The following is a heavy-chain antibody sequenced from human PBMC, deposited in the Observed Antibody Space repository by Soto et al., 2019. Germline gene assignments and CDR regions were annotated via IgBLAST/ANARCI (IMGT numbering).Heavy chain of an antibody. CDR1: SGPDRSHN. J-gene: IGHJ6*01. V-gene: IGHV4-59*08. CDR3: VRQGIDYLHGRVDV. CDR2: VYYTGHT. Sequence: QVQLQQSGPRLVKPSETLSLTCTVSSGPDRSHNWGWIRQPPGRGLEWIGYVYYTGHTAYNPSLRGRVTISADTATNDIALTLNSVTAADTAVYYCVRQGIDYLHGRVDVW. D-gene: IGHD4-17*01.